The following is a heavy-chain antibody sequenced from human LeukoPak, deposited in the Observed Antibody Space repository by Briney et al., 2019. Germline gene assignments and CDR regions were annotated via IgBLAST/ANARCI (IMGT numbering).Heavy chain of an antibody. D-gene: IGHD5-24*01. Sequence: PGGSLRLSCAASGFTFSSYWMHWVRQAPGKGLVWVSRINSDGSSTSYADSVKGRFTISRDNSKNTLYLQMNSLRAEDTAVYYCARGAGYNYPYYFDYWGQGTLVTVSS. V-gene: IGHV3-74*01. CDR1: GFTFSSYW. CDR2: INSDGSST. CDR3: ARGAGYNYPYYFDY. J-gene: IGHJ4*02.